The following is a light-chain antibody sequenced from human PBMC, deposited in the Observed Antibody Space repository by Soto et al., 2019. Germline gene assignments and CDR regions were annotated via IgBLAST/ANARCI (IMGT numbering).Light chain of an antibody. V-gene: IGKV3D-15*03. CDR3: PPHNTWTTCT. CDR2: GAS. CDR1: QSVSGS. Sequence: MTPSVAALTVSQDESATLSGRVSQSVSGSLAWYQQKPGQAPRLLIYGASIRATGIRARVSGSGSGTEFTLPMSILLSEDFAVHYCPPHNTWTTCTFGQGTRV. J-gene: IGKJ1*01.